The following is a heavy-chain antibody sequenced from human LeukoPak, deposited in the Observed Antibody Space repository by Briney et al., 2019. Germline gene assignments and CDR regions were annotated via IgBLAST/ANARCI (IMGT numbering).Heavy chain of an antibody. D-gene: IGHD6-13*01. CDR2: ISGTGGTT. V-gene: IGHV3-23*01. J-gene: IGHJ4*02. CDR3: ARELAGYSSSWYPNYFDY. Sequence: GGSLRLSCAASGFTFSNYGMNWVRQAPGKGLEWVSRISGTGGTTFYADSVKGRFTISRDNSKNTLYLQMNSLRAEDTAVHYCARELAGYSSSWYPNYFDYWGQGTLVTVSS. CDR1: GFTFSNYG.